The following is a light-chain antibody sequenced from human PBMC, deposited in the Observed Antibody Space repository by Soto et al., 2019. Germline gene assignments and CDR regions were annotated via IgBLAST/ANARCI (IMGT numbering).Light chain of an antibody. CDR1: QSISSY. CDR2: AAS. V-gene: IGKV1-39*01. Sequence: DIQMTQSPSSLSASVGDRVTITCRASQSISSYLNWYQQKPGKAPKLLIYAASSLQSGVPSRFSGSGSGTDFTLTIISLQPEDFATYYCQQSYSTPLSVGQGTKLEIK. CDR3: QQSYSTPLS. J-gene: IGKJ2*01.